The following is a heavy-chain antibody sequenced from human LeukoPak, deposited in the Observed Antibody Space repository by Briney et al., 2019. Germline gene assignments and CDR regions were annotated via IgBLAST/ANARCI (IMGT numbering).Heavy chain of an antibody. Sequence: GGSLRLSCAASGFTFSTFAVGWVRRGPGKGLEWVSDSHGSGGATFYADSVKGRFTVSRDDSTSTLYLQMNSLRAEDTAVYYCAKYNGFCSSGSCYYFDYWGQGILVTVSS. CDR2: SHGSGGAT. CDR3: AKYNGFCSSGSCYYFDY. CDR1: GFTFSTFA. J-gene: IGHJ4*02. D-gene: IGHD2-15*01. V-gene: IGHV3-23*01.